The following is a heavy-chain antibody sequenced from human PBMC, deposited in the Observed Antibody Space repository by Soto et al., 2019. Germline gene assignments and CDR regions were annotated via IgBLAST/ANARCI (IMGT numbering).Heavy chain of an antibody. J-gene: IGHJ4*02. CDR2: ISGGGDTT. CDR3: AKGRGGSGSLTPRVDF. V-gene: IGHV3-23*01. CDR1: GFTFNNYA. Sequence: EVQLLESGGGLVQPGGSLRLSCAASGFTFNNYAMTWVRQAPGKGLEWVSAISGGGDTTSYADSVKGRFTVSRDGSKNTLYLQMSSLSAEDTALYYCAKGRGGSGSLTPRVDFWGQGTLVTVPS. D-gene: IGHD3-10*01.